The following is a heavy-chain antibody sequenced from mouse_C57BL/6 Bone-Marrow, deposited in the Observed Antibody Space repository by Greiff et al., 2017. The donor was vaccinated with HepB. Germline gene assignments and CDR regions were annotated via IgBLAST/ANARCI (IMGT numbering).Heavy chain of an antibody. D-gene: IGHD2-2*01. CDR1: GFTFSDYY. V-gene: IGHV5-12*01. CDR2: ISNGGGST. CDR3: ARQGLRAWFAY. J-gene: IGHJ3*01. Sequence: DVMLVESGGGLVQPGGSLKLSCAASGFTFSDYYMYWVRQTPEKRLEWVAYISNGGGSTYYPDTVKGRFTISRDNAKNTLYLQMSRLKSEDTAMYYCARQGLRAWFAYWGQGTLVTVSA.